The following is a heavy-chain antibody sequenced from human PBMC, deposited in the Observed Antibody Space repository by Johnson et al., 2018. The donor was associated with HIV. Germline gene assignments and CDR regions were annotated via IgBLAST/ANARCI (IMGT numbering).Heavy chain of an antibody. Sequence: VQLVESGGGLVQPGGSLRLSCAASGFPVSSSYMTWVRQAPGKGLEWVSVLYSGGDTYYADSVKGRFTISSDNSKNTLYLQMNSLSAEDTAVYYCARESRTTVVIRGGAFDIWGQGTMVTVSS. CDR2: LYSGGDT. D-gene: IGHD4-23*01. CDR3: ARESRTTVVIRGGAFDI. V-gene: IGHV3-66*01. J-gene: IGHJ3*02. CDR1: GFPVSSSY.